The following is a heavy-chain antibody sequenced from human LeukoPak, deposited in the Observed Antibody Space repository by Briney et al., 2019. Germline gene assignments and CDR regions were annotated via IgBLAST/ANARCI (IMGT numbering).Heavy chain of an antibody. D-gene: IGHD7-27*01. J-gene: IGHJ3*01. CDR1: GFTFNDSG. CDR3: ARDSLNWEPKTHSFDF. V-gene: IGHV3-20*04. CDR2: INWTDASR. Sequence: PGAYLRLYCVAYGFTFNDSGMRQVRQAPGQGPAQAPYINWTDASRHYADSVKGRSTISRHNAHKSMYLKMNSLRAEDMALYYCARDSLNWEPKTHSFDFWGQGTMVTVSS.